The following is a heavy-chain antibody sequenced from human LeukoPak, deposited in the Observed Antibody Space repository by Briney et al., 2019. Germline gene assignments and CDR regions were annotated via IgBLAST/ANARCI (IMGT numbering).Heavy chain of an antibody. CDR3: AKFGYYYYYMDA. CDR1: GFTFSSYR. D-gene: IGHD3-16*01. Sequence: PGGSLRLSCAASGFTFSSYRMYWVRQVPGKGLVWVSRINSDGSSTSYADSVKGRFTISRDNAKNTLYLQMNSLRAEDTAVYYCAKFGYYYYYMDAWGKGTTVTVSS. CDR2: INSDGSST. J-gene: IGHJ6*03. V-gene: IGHV3-74*01.